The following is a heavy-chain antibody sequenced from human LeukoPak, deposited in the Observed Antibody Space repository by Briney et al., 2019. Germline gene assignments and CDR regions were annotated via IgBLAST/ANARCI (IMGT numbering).Heavy chain of an antibody. CDR1: GGSISSGDYC. CDR3: ARGVASLYYYDSSGYYYTPHFDY. CDR2: IYYSGST. V-gene: IGHV4-30-4*08. J-gene: IGHJ4*02. Sequence: SETLSLTCTVSGGSISSGDYCWSWIRQPPGKGLEWIGYIYYSGSTYYNPSLKSRVTISVDTSKNQFSLKLSSVTAADTAVYYCARGVASLYYYDSSGYYYTPHFDYWGQGTLVTVSS. D-gene: IGHD3-22*01.